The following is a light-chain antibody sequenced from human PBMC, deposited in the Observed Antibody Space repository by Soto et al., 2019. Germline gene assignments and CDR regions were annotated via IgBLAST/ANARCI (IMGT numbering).Light chain of an antibody. V-gene: IGLV2-23*01. CDR3: CSFVDSGTYL. CDR1: TKVVANDKS. CDR2: EDR. Sequence: QSLLSQPASVSESPGQSITISCTGTTKVVANDKSVSWYQQSPGKAPKLLIYEDRRRPPGVSNRFSASKSGNTASLTISGLQSDEEADSYCCSFVDSGTYLFGSGTKVTVL. J-gene: IGLJ1*01.